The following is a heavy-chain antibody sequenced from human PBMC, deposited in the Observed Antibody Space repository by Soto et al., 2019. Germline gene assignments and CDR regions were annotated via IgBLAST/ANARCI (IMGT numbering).Heavy chain of an antibody. CDR3: ARLGGYYYYYYGMDV. J-gene: IGHJ6*02. CDR1: GYSFTSYW. CDR2: IYPGDSDT. Sequence: GESLKISCKGSGYSFTSYWIGWVRQMPGKGLEWMGIIYPGDSDTRYSPSFQGQVTISADKSISTAYLQWSSLKASDTAMYYCARLGGYYYYYYGMDVWGQGTTVTVSS. D-gene: IGHD2-15*01. V-gene: IGHV5-51*01.